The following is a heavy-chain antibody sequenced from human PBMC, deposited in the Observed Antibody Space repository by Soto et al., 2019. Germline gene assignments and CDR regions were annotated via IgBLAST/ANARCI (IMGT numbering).Heavy chain of an antibody. CDR3: ARVILTTGTWFDP. V-gene: IGHV4-59*01. Sequence: SETLSLTCTVSGGSISSYYWSWIRQPPGKGLEWIGYIYYSGSTNYNPSLKSRVTISVDTSKNQFSLKLSSVTAADTAVYYCARVILTTGTWFDPWGPGTLVTVSS. CDR2: IYYSGST. J-gene: IGHJ5*02. D-gene: IGHD4-17*01. CDR1: GGSISSYY.